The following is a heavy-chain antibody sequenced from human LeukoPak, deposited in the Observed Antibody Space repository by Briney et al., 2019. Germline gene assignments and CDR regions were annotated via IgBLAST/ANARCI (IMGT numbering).Heavy chain of an antibody. Sequence: SETLSLTCTVSGGSISSYYWSWIRQAAGKGLEWIGRIYTSGSTNYNPSLKSRVTISVDKSKNQFSLKLSSVTAADTAVYYCARDQGQLPNFDYWGQGTLVTVSS. J-gene: IGHJ4*02. CDR1: GGSISSYY. D-gene: IGHD5-18*01. CDR3: ARDQGQLPNFDY. V-gene: IGHV4-4*07. CDR2: IYTSGST.